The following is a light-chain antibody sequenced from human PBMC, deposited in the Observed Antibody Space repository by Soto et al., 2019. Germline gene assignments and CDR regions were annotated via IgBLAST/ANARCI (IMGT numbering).Light chain of an antibody. J-gene: IGLJ2*01. CDR2: DVS. V-gene: IGLV2-14*03. CDR3: SSYTISSTVV. CDR1: SNDIGTSNF. Sequence: QSALTQPASVSGSPGQSITISCTGTSNDIGTSNFVSWYQHHPGKAPKLMIYDVSNRPSGVSDRFSGSKSGNTASLTISGLQAEDEADYYCSSYTISSTVVFGGGTTLTVL.